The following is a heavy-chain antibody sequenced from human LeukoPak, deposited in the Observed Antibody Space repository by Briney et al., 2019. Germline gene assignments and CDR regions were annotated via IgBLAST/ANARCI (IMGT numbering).Heavy chain of an antibody. J-gene: IGHJ4*02. CDR3: ANTILTGAL. CDR1: GFTLSSYS. CDR2: ISSSSSHI. Sequence: GGSLRLSCAVSGFTLSSYSMNWVRQAPGKGLEWASSISSSSSHIYYADSVKGRFTISRDNAKNSLYLQMNSLRAGDTAVYYCANTILTGALWGQGTLVTVSS. D-gene: IGHD2-2*02. V-gene: IGHV3-21*01.